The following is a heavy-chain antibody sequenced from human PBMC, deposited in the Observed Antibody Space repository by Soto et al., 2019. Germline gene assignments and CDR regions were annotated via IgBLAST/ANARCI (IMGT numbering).Heavy chain of an antibody. Sequence: SVKVSCKASGFTSTSSAVQWVRQARGQRLEWIGWIVVGSGNTNYAQKFQERVTITRDMSTSTAYMELSSLRSEDTAVYYCAASPFSDWFGPWGQGTLVTVSS. CDR1: GFTSTSSA. J-gene: IGHJ5*02. V-gene: IGHV1-58*01. CDR3: AASPFSDWFGP. CDR2: IVVGSGNT.